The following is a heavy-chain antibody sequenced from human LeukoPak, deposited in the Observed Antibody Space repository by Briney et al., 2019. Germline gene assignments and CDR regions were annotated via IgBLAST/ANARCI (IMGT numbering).Heavy chain of an antibody. CDR3: ARHPRGDILTGYYNVYYFDY. Sequence: GESLKISCKGSGYGFTSYWISWVRQMPGKGLEWMGRIDPSESYTNYSPSFQGHVTISADKSVSTAYLQWSSLKASDTAMYYCARHPRGDILTGYYNVYYFDYWGQGTLVTVSS. D-gene: IGHD3-9*01. J-gene: IGHJ4*02. V-gene: IGHV5-10-1*01. CDR1: GYGFTSYW. CDR2: IDPSESYT.